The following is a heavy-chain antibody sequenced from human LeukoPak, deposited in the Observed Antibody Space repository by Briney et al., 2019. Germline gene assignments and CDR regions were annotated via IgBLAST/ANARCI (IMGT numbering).Heavy chain of an antibody. D-gene: IGHD1-26*01. J-gene: IGHJ6*02. Sequence: ASVKVSCKASGYTFTSYGISWVRQAPGQGLEWMGWISAYNGNTNYAQKLQGRVTMTTDTSTSTAYMELRSLRSDDTAVYYCASTPAVGATVYYYYGMDVWGQGTTVTVSS. CDR1: GYTFTSYG. V-gene: IGHV1-18*01. CDR2: ISAYNGNT. CDR3: ASTPAVGATVYYYYGMDV.